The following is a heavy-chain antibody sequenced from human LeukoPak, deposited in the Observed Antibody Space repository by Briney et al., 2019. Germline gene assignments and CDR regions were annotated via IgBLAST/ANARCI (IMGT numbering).Heavy chain of an antibody. V-gene: IGHV3-33*01. Sequence: VQPGRSLSRSSAASGFTFSSYGMHWVRQAPGKGLEWVAVIWYDGSNKLYADSVKGRFTISRDNSKNTLYLQMNSLRAEDTAVYNCARSRPGGAYFLYWGQGDLVTVSS. D-gene: IGHD3-10*01. CDR3: ARSRPGGAYFLY. CDR2: IWYDGSNK. J-gene: IGHJ4*02. CDR1: GFTFSSYG.